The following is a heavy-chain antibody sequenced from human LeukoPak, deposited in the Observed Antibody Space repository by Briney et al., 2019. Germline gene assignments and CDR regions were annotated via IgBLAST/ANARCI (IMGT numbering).Heavy chain of an antibody. D-gene: IGHD3-16*02. CDR2: INHSGST. V-gene: IGHV4-34*01. CDR3: ARVGGAHYDYVWGSYRYISWFDP. CDR1: GGSFSGYY. Sequence: SETLSLTCAVYGGSFSGYYWSWIRQPPGKGLEWIGEINHSGSTNYNPSLKSRVTISVDTSKNQFSLRLSSVTAADTAVYYCARVGGAHYDYVWGSYRYISWFDPWGQGTLVTVSS. J-gene: IGHJ5*02.